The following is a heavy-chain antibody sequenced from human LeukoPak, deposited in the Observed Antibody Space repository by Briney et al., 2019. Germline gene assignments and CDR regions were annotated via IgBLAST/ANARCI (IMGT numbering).Heavy chain of an antibody. CDR2: IWYDGSNK. V-gene: IGHV3-33*01. Sequence: VGSLRLSCAASGFTFSSYGMHWVRQAPGKGLEWVAVIWYDGSNKYYADSVKGRFTISRDNSKNTLYLQMNSLRAEDTAVYYCAREQYSGGYYLYYGMDVWGQGTTVTVSS. D-gene: IGHD1-26*01. CDR3: AREQYSGGYYLYYGMDV. J-gene: IGHJ6*02. CDR1: GFTFSSYG.